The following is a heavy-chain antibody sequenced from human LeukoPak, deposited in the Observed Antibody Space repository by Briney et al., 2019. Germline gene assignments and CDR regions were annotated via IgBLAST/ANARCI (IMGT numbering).Heavy chain of an antibody. CDR3: ARVRINGATNVGNSVSCCWFDP. D-gene: IGHD4-23*01. Sequence: PSETLSLTCTVSGGSISSYYWSWIRQPPGKGLEWIGYIYTSGSTNYNPSLKSRVTISVDTSKNQFSLKLSSVTAADTAVYYCARVRINGATNVGNSVSCCWFDPWGQGTLVTVSS. CDR2: IYTSGST. CDR1: GGSISSYY. V-gene: IGHV4-4*09. J-gene: IGHJ5*02.